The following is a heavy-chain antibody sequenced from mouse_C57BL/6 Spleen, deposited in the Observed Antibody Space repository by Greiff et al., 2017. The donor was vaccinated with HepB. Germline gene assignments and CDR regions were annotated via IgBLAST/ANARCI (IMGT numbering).Heavy chain of an antibody. CDR2: IYPGGGYT. D-gene: IGHD1-1*01. CDR1: GYTFTNYW. V-gene: IGHV1-63*01. CDR3: ARGDYYYYGSSSWYFDV. Sequence: QVQLQQSGAELVRPGTSVKMSCKASGYTFTNYWIGWAKQRPGHGLEWIGDIYPGGGYTNYNEKFKGKATLTADKSSSTAYMQFSSLTSEDSAIYYCARGDYYYYGSSSWYFDVWGTGTTVTVSS. J-gene: IGHJ1*03.